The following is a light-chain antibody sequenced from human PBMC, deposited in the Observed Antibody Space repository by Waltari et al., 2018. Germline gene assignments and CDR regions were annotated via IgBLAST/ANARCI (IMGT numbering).Light chain of an antibody. CDR1: QSVLSSSDSKNY. V-gene: IGKV4-1*01. J-gene: IGKJ1*01. Sequence: DIVMTQSPDSVAVSLGERATIKCKSSQSVLSSSDSKNYLAWYQQRPGPPPKLLIYWASVRQSGVPDRFSGSGSGTEFTLTIRSLQPEDVAVYFCQQYYFTPPWTFGQGTKVEIK. CDR3: QQYYFTPPWT. CDR2: WAS.